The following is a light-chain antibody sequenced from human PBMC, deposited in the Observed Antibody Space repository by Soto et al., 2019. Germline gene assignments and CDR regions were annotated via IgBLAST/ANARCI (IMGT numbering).Light chain of an antibody. CDR2: RAS. CDR3: QQYHHWPPIT. J-gene: IGKJ5*01. CDR1: QSIDIN. Sequence: EIVMTQSPATLSVSPGERATLSCRASQSIDINLVWYQQKPGQSPRLLIFRASTRASGIPDRFSGSGSGTEFTLTISSLQSEDFAVYYCQQYHHWPPITFGQGTRLENK. V-gene: IGKV3-15*01.